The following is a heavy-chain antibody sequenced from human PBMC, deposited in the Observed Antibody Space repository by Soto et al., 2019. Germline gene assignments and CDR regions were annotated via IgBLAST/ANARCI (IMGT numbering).Heavy chain of an antibody. CDR2: IIPIFGTA. J-gene: IGHJ6*02. V-gene: IGHV1-69*06. CDR1: GGTFSSYA. D-gene: IGHD2-2*01. CDR3: ARICSSTSCYGYYYYVMDV. Sequence: AASVKVSCKASGGTFSSYAISWVRQAPGQGLEWMGGIIPIFGTANYAQKFQGRVTITANKSTSTAYMELSSLRSEDTAVYYCARICSSTSCYGYYYYVMDVWGQGTTVTVSS.